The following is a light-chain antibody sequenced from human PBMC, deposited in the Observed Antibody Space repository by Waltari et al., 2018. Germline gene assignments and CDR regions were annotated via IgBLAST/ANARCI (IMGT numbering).Light chain of an antibody. CDR2: DDN. CDR1: NSDVGHYDL. V-gene: IGLV2-23*01. Sequence: HSALTPPASVSGSPGQSITIPRTGTNSDVGHYDLVSRYQQYPGKAPKVMIYDDNSRPSRVSHRFSASKSGNTASLTISGIQAEEEADYYCCSYAGSYTWVFGGGTKLTVL. J-gene: IGLJ3*02. CDR3: CSYAGSYTWV.